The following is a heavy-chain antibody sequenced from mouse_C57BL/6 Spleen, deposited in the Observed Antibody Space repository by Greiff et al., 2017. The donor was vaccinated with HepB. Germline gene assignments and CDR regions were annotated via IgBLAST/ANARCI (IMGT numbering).Heavy chain of an antibody. CDR1: GFNIKDDY. CDR3: TTWDTTLY. D-gene: IGHD1-1*01. V-gene: IGHV14-4*01. CDR2: IDPENGDT. J-gene: IGHJ2*01. Sequence: VQLQQSGAELVRPGASVKLSCTASGFNIKDDYVPWVKQRPEQGLEWIGWIDPENGDTEYASKFQGKATITADTSSNTAYLQLSSLTSEDTAVYYCTTWDTTLYWGQGTTLTVSS.